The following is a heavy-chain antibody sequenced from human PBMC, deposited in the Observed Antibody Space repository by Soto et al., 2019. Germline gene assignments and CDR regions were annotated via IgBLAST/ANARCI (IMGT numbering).Heavy chain of an antibody. CDR3: ARGGLDIVVVPAALKSWYFDY. CDR2: INHSGST. CDR1: GGSFSGYY. V-gene: IGHV4-34*01. J-gene: IGHJ4*02. Sequence: SETLSLTCAVYGGSFSGYYWSWIRQPPGKGLEWIGEINHSGSTNYNPSLKSRVTISVDTSKNQFSLKLSSVTAADTAVYYCARGGLDIVVVPAALKSWYFDYWGQGTLVTVSS. D-gene: IGHD2-2*01.